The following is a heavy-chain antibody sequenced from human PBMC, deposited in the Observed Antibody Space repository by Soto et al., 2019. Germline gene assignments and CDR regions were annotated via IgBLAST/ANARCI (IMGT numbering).Heavy chain of an antibody. J-gene: IGHJ3*02. CDR3: ARSPSTSSIGTFDI. CDR2: IYLSGTT. CDR1: GGSISSFY. Sequence: QVQLQESGPGLVKPSETLSLTCTVSGGSISSFYWNWIRLSAGKGLEWIGRIYLSGTTTYNPSLQSRVTMSVDTSKNQFSLNLSSLNAADTAVYYCARSPSTSSIGTFDIWGQGTKVTVSS. V-gene: IGHV4-4*07. D-gene: IGHD6-6*01.